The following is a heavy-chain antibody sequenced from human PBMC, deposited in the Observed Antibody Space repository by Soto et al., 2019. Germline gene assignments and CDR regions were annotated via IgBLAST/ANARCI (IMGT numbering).Heavy chain of an antibody. Sequence: SETLSLTCTVSGGSISSYYWSWIRQPPGKGLEWIGYIYYSGSTNYNPSLKSRVTISVDTSKNQFSLKLSSVTAADTAVYYCARGDGYIDAFDIWGQGTMVTVSS. CDR3: ARGDGYIDAFDI. CDR1: GGSISSYY. V-gene: IGHV4-59*01. CDR2: IYYSGST. D-gene: IGHD5-12*01. J-gene: IGHJ3*02.